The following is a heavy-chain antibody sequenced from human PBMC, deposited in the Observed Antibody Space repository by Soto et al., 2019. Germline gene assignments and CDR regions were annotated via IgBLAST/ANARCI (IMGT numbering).Heavy chain of an antibody. D-gene: IGHD3-10*01. V-gene: IGHV4-59*08. Sequence: VQLKESGPELVKPSETLSLTCTVSDDSSSNYKWSWIRQPPGRRLEWIGYIDPNGGTSYNPSLQSRVTISIDTSTKQFFLKLSSVTAADTAVYYCVRQGFGRLHGLVDVWGKGTTVTVSA. CDR2: IDPNGGT. CDR1: DDSSSNYK. CDR3: VRQGFGRLHGLVDV. J-gene: IGHJ6*04.